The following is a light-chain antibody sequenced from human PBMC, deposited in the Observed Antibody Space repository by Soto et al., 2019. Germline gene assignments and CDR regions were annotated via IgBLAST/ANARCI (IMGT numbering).Light chain of an antibody. CDR2: DVT. CDR1: SSDVGTYNF. J-gene: IGLJ1*01. CDR3: CSYVGSYTSYV. Sequence: QSVLTQPRSVSGSPGRSVTISCTGTSSDVGTYNFVSWYQQHPGKAPKFMIYDVTKRPSGVPDRFSGSKSGNTASLTISGLQAEDEADYYCCSYVGSYTSYVFGTGTKLTVL. V-gene: IGLV2-11*01.